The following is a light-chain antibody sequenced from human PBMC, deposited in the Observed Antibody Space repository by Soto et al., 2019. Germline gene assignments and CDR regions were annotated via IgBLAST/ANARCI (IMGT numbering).Light chain of an antibody. V-gene: IGKV3-11*01. CDR1: QSVSSY. CDR2: DAS. Sequence: EIVLTQSPATLSLSPGERATLSCRASQSVSSYLAWYQQKRGQAPRLLIYDASNRATGVPARFSGSGSETDFTLTISSLEPEDFAVYYYQQRRDFYTFGGGTKVDIK. CDR3: QQRRDFYT. J-gene: IGKJ4*01.